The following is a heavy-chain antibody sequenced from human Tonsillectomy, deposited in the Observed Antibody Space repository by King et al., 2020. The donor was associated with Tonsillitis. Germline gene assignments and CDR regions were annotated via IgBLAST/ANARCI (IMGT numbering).Heavy chain of an antibody. Sequence: VQLPQWGAGLLKPSETLSLTCAVYGGSFSGYYWSWIRQPPGKGLEWIGEINHSGSTNYNPSLKSRVTISVDTSKNQFSLKLSSVTAADTAVYYCARGLYDSSDDAFDIWGQGTMVTVSS. V-gene: IGHV4-34*01. D-gene: IGHD3-22*01. CDR2: INHSGST. J-gene: IGHJ3*02. CDR1: GGSFSGYY. CDR3: ARGLYDSSDDAFDI.